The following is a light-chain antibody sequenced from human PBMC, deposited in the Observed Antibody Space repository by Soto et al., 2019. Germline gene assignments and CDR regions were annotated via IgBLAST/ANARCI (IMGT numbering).Light chain of an antibody. CDR2: EVS. J-gene: IGLJ1*01. CDR1: SSDVGGYNY. V-gene: IGLV2-14*01. Sequence: QSALTQPASVSGSPGQSITISCTGTSSDVGGYNYVSWYQQHPGKAPKLIIYEVSHRPSGASNHFSGYKSGNTASLTISGLQAEDEADYYCSSYTTTSTPCVFGTGTNVTVL. CDR3: SSYTTTSTPCV.